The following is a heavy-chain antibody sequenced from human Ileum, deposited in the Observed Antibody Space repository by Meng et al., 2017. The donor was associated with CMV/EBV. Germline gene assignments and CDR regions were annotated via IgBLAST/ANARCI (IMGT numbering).Heavy chain of an antibody. CDR2: MYSSGST. Sequence: VVAGGGVVRVGVSLGLSCAASGFTVSGNSMNWVRQAPGKGLEWVSLMYSSGSTKYADSVKGRFTISRDNSKNTLYLQMNSLRVEDTAVYYCAGDGGFSDPWGQGTLVTVSS. V-gene: IGHV3-66*01. CDR3: AGDGGFSDP. CDR1: GFTVSGNS. J-gene: IGHJ5*02. D-gene: IGHD3-16*01.